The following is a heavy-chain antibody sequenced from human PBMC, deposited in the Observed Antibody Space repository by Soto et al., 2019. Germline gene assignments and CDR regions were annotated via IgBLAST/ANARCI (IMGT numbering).Heavy chain of an antibody. D-gene: IGHD6-19*01. Sequence: SVKVSCKTAGGTFSSYAISWVRQDPGQGLEWMGGIIPIFGTANYAQKFQGRVTITADESTSTAYMELSSLRSEDTAVYYCARGLRSSGCFAYYYYYGMDVWGQGTTVPGSS. V-gene: IGHV1-69*01. CDR1: GGTFSSYA. J-gene: IGHJ6*02. CDR3: ARGLRSSGCFAYYYYYGMDV. CDR2: IIPIFGTA.